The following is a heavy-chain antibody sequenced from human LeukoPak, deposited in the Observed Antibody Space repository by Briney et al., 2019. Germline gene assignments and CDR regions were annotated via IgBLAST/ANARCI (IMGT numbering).Heavy chain of an antibody. Sequence: KPSVTLSLHCAVSGFSFSNCDYRGWLREPPGEGVGGFGTIYHTGTTYYKPSPKSRVTIPIDKSSNQFSLRLSSVTAADTAVYYCARLGCGSTSCYKIWFDPWGQGTLVTVSS. CDR2: IYHTGTT. V-gene: IGHV4-38-2*01. CDR3: ARLGCGSTSCYKIWFDP. D-gene: IGHD2-2*02. CDR1: GFSFSNCDY. J-gene: IGHJ5*02.